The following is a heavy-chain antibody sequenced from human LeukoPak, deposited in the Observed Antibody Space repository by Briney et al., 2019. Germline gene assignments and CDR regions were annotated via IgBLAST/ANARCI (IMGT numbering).Heavy chain of an antibody. V-gene: IGHV1-18*01. CDR2: ISAYNGNT. Sequence: ASVKVSCKASGYTSTSYGISWVRQAPGQGLEWMGWISAYNGNTNYAQKLQGRVTMTTDTSTSTAYMELRSLRSDETAVYYCARDGRDSSGYQAPDYWGQGTLVTVSS. CDR1: GYTSTSYG. J-gene: IGHJ4*02. D-gene: IGHD3-22*01. CDR3: ARDGRDSSGYQAPDY.